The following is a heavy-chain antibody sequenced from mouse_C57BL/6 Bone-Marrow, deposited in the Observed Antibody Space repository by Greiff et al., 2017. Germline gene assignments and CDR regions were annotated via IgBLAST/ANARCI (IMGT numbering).Heavy chain of an antibody. CDR2: INPSSGYT. J-gene: IGHJ3*01. Sequence: QVQLQQSGAELAKPGASVKLSCKASGYTFTSYWMHWVKQRPGQGLEWIGYINPSSGYTKYNQKFKDKATLTVDKSSSTAYMQLCSLTYEDSAVCYFARCRGFADWGQGTLVTVSA. V-gene: IGHV1-7*01. CDR3: ARCRGFAD. CDR1: GYTFTSYW.